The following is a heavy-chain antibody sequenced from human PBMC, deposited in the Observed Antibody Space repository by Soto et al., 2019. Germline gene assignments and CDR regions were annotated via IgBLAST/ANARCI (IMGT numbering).Heavy chain of an antibody. V-gene: IGHV4-61*01. CDR2: IYYSGST. CDR3: ATDCDKRGRIAYDDFDI. J-gene: IGHJ3*02. D-gene: IGHD2-21*02. CDR1: VFSCINGSYD. Sequence: SSTXSLTCTVSVFSCINGSYDLSWIRQPPGNGLEWIGYIYYSGSTNYNPSLKSRVTISVDTSKKQFYLKLSSVTDADTHVYPCATDCDKRGRIAYDDFDIWGHRTMV.